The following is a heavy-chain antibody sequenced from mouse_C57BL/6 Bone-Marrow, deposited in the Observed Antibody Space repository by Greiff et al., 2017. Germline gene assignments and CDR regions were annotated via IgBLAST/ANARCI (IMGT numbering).Heavy chain of an antibody. CDR3: TKTYDYLYYFDY. J-gene: IGHJ2*01. CDR1: GYTFTSYW. CDR2: IYPGNSDT. D-gene: IGHD2-4*01. V-gene: IGHV1-5*01. Sequence: VQLQQSGTVLARPGASVKMSCKTSGYTFTSYWMNWVKQRPGQGLEWIGAIYPGNSDTSYNQKFKGKAKLTAVTSASTAYMELSSLTNEDSAVYYCTKTYDYLYYFDYWGQGTTLTVYS.